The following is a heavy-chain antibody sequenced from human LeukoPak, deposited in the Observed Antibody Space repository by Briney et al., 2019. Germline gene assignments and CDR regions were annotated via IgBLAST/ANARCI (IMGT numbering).Heavy chain of an antibody. CDR3: AKTTVTSEDYYYYYMDV. J-gene: IGHJ6*03. Sequence: ASVKVSCKASGYTFTSYGISWVRQAPGQGLEWLGWIITYNGNTNYAQKLQGRVTMTTDTSTNTAYMELRSLRSDDTAVYYCAKTTVTSEDYYYYYMDVWGKGTTVTVSS. CDR1: GYTFTSYG. CDR2: IITYNGNT. D-gene: IGHD4-17*01. V-gene: IGHV1-18*01.